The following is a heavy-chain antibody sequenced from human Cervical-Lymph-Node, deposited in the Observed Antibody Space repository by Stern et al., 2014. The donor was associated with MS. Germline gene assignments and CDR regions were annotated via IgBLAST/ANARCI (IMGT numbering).Heavy chain of an antibody. CDR1: GYRFTNNW. CDR3: ARRGHGYMGIDY. D-gene: IGHD1-1*01. Sequence: EMQLVESGAEVRKPGESLRISCEVSGYRFTNNWIGWVRQVPGKGLEWMGIIYPGDSETRYSPSFQGQGPILGAKSHRITYLQWSSLKASDTAIYYCARRGHGYMGIDYWGQGTLVTVSS. CDR2: IYPGDSET. V-gene: IGHV5-51*03. J-gene: IGHJ4*02.